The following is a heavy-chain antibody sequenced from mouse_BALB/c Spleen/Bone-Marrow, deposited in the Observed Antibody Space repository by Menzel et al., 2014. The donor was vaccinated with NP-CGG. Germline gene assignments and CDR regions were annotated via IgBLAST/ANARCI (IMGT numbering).Heavy chain of an antibody. CDR1: GYTFTSYW. CDR3: TRTYDYDEGGFDY. J-gene: IGHJ2*01. D-gene: IGHD2-4*01. V-gene: IGHV1-69*02. CDR2: IYPSDSYT. Sequence: VQLQQSGAELVRPGASVKLSCKASGYTFTSYWINWVKQRPGQGLEWIGNIYPSDSYTNYNQKFKDKATLTVDKSSSTAYMQLSSPTSEDSAVYYCTRTYDYDEGGFDYWGQVATLTVSS.